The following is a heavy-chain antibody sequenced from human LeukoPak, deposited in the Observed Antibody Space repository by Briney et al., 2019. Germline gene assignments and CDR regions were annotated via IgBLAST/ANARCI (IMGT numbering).Heavy chain of an antibody. Sequence: KSSETLSLTCTVAGGSISSYYWSSIRHPPGKGLGWLGYIYYSGSTNYNPSLKSRVTISVDTSKHQFSLKLSSVTAADTAVYYCAASFYDILTGWYGLVDWGQGPLVTVSS. CDR2: IYYSGST. D-gene: IGHD3-9*01. J-gene: IGHJ4*02. CDR3: AASFYDILTGWYGLVD. CDR1: GGSISSYY. V-gene: IGHV4-59*01.